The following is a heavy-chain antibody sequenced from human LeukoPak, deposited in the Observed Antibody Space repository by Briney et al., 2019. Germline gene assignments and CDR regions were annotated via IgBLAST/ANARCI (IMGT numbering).Heavy chain of an antibody. V-gene: IGHV4-30-4*08. D-gene: IGHD3-9*01. J-gene: IGHJ4*02. CDR2: IYYSGST. CDR1: GGSISSGDYY. CDR3: ARGYYDILTDSYYFDY. Sequence: PSQTLSLTCTVSGGSISSGDYYWSWIRQPPGKGLEWIGYIYYSGSTYYNPSLKSRVTISVDTSKNQFSLKLSSVTAADTAVYYCARGYYDILTDSYYFDYWGQGTLVTVSS.